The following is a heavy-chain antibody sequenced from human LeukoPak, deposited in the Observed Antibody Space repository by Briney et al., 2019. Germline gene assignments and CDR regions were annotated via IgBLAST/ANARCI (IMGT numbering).Heavy chain of an antibody. CDR1: GFTFSSSG. D-gene: IGHD1-26*01. CDR3: AKDQVLGATPAEYFQH. J-gene: IGHJ1*01. Sequence: GGSLRLSCAASGFTFSSSGMHWVRQAPGKGLEWVALIRYDGSNKYYADSVKGRFTISRGNSKNTLYLQMNSLRAEDTAVYYCAKDQVLGATPAEYFQHWGQGTLVTVSS. CDR2: IRYDGSNK. V-gene: IGHV3-30*02.